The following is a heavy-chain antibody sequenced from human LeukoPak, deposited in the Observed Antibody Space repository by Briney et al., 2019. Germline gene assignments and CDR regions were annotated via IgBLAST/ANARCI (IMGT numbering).Heavy chain of an antibody. CDR2: ISGSNGNT. J-gene: IGHJ4*02. V-gene: IGHV1-18*01. CDR3: ARSGRGTYYYFDL. Sequence: GSSVKVSCKASGGTFSSYAISWVRQAPGQGLEWMGWISGSNGNTNYAQKFQGRVTMTTDTSTGTAYMDLRNLRFDDTAVYFCARSGRGTYYYFDLWGQGTLVTVSS. D-gene: IGHD1-26*01. CDR1: GGTFSSYA.